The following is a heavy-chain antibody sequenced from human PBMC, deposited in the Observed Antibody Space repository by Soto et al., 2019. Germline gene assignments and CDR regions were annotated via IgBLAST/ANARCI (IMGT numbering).Heavy chain of an antibody. Sequence: PGGSLRLSCASSGFTLSNAWMSWVRQAPGKGLEWVGRIKSKTDGGTTDYAAPVKGRFTISRDDSKNTLYLQMNSLKTEDTAVYYCTTGIIPSSGYYYFYLQADYWGQGTLVTVSS. CDR1: GFTLSNAW. V-gene: IGHV3-15*01. D-gene: IGHD3-22*01. CDR2: IKSKTDGGTT. J-gene: IGHJ4*02. CDR3: TTGIIPSSGYYYFYLQADY.